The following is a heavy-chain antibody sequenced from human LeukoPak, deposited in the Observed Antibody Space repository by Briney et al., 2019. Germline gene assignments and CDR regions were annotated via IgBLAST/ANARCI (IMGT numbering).Heavy chain of an antibody. V-gene: IGHV4-39*01. Sequence: SETLSLTCTVSGGSISNSSSYWGWIRQPPGRGLEWIGSIYYSGSTYNNPSLKRRVIISVDTSKNQFSLKLTSLTAADTAVYYCARHPKSASLKKRGPPNQLVYMSTVTTFDYSGQGTLVIVSS. CDR1: GGSISNSSSY. J-gene: IGHJ4*02. CDR3: ARHPKSASLKKRGPPNQLVYMSTVTTFDY. CDR2: IYYSGST. D-gene: IGHD4-17*01.